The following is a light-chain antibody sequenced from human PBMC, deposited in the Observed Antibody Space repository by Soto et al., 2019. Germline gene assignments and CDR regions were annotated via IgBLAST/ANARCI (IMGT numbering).Light chain of an antibody. CDR1: SSNIGAGYD. J-gene: IGLJ1*01. CDR3: QSFDSSLSGWV. CDR2: GNS. Sequence: QSVLTQPPSVSGAPGQRVTISCTGSSSNIGAGYDVHWYQQLPGTAPKLLIYGNSNRPSGVPDRFSGSESATSASLAITGLQAEDEADYYCQSFDSSLSGWVFGTGTKLTV. V-gene: IGLV1-40*01.